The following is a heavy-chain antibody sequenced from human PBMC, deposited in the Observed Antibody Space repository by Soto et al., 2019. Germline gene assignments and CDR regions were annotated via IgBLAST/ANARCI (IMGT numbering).Heavy chain of an antibody. D-gene: IGHD6-6*01. J-gene: IGHJ6*01. V-gene: IGHV3-23*01. CDR2: ISGSGGST. CDR3: AKGQLAAPYYYSMAV. CDR1: GFTCSSYA. Sequence: GGSVRLSCAASGFTCSSYAMSWVRQAPGKGREWVSAISGSGGSTYYADSVKGRFTISRDNSKTTLYLQMNSLRAGDPAVYYCAKGQLAAPYYYSMAVWGQGTTVPSPQ.